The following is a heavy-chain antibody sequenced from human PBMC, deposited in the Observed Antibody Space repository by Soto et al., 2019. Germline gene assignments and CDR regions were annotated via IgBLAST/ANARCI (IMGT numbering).Heavy chain of an antibody. CDR1: GFSFSHYA. D-gene: IGHD3-10*01. CDR3: VSPHSESSNAFDL. CDR2: ISYDGENQ. J-gene: IGHJ5*02. V-gene: IGHV3-30*04. Sequence: VGSLRLSGAASGFSFSHYAMHWVRQPPGKGLEWVALISYDGENQYFTDSVRGRFTISRDNSKTAVYLEMNDLRLDDTATYYCVSPHSESSNAFDLWGQGTLVTVSS.